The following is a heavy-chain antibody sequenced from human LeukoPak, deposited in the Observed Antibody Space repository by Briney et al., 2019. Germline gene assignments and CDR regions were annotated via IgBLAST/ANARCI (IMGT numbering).Heavy chain of an antibody. V-gene: IGHV1-8*01. CDR1: GYTFTSYD. D-gene: IGHD3-22*01. CDR2: MNPNSGNT. CDR3: ARAFYYDSSGYYYHFDY. J-gene: IGHJ4*02. Sequence: ASVKVSCKASGYTFTSYDINWVRQATGQGLEWMGWMNPNSGNTGYAQKFQGRVTMTRNTSISTAYMELSSLRSKDTAVYYCARAFYYDSSGYYYHFDYWGQGTLVTVSS.